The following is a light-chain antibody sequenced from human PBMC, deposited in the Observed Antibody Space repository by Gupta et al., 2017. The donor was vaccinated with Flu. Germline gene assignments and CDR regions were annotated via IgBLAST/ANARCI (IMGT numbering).Light chain of an antibody. Sequence: DIQMTQSPSTLSTSVGDRVTITCRASQTIATRLAWYQQRPGQAPKLLIFRASSLESGVPSRFSGGGSGTEFTLSISSLQPDDLATYYCQQYNTFPWTFGQGTKVEIK. V-gene: IGKV1-5*03. CDR1: QTIATR. CDR3: QQYNTFPWT. CDR2: RAS. J-gene: IGKJ1*01.